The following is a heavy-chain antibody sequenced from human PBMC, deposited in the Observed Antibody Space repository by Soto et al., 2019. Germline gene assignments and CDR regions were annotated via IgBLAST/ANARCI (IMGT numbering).Heavy chain of an antibody. D-gene: IGHD3-10*01. Sequence: SETLSLTCSVSGYSISSGYYWGWIRQPPGKGLEWIGTIYHSGSTYYSSSLKSRVTISLDTSKNQFSLKMRSLTAADTAVYFCARDAPTMVRGVMAAFDIWGQGTVVTVSS. CDR1: GYSISSGYY. J-gene: IGHJ3*02. V-gene: IGHV4-38-2*02. CDR3: ARDAPTMVRGVMAAFDI. CDR2: IYHSGST.